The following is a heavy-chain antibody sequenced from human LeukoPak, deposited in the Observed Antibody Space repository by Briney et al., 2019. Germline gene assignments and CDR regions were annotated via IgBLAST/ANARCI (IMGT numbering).Heavy chain of an antibody. CDR2: ISDGGGST. CDR1: GFTFSTYV. Sequence: GGSLRLSCAASGFTFSTYVMSWVRQAPGKGLEWVSAISDGGGSTYYADSVKGRFTISRDNSKNTLFLQMNSLRAEDTAVYYCAKDARRTSGWYFFDYWGREPWSPSPQ. V-gene: IGHV3-23*01. D-gene: IGHD6-19*01. CDR3: AKDARRTSGWYFFDY. J-gene: IGHJ4*02.